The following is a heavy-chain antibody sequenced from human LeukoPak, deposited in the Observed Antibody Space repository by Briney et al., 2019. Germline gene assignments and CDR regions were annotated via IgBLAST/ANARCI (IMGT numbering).Heavy chain of an antibody. J-gene: IGHJ4*02. CDR3: ARGYIENWAHYLDC. CDR2: IKQDGSEK. V-gene: IGHV3-7*03. CDR1: GFTFSSYW. Sequence: GGSLRLSCAASGFTFSSYWMNWVRQAPGKGLEWVGNIKQDGSEKYYVDSVKGRFTISRDNAENSLYLQMNSLRVEDRAVYYCARGYIENWAHYLDCWGKGSLVTVSS. D-gene: IGHD6-13*01.